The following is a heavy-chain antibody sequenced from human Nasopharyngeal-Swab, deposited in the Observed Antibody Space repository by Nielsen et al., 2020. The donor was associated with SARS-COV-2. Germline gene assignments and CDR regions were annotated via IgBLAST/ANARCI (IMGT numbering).Heavy chain of an antibody. CDR3: ARGPHRRITIFGVVIESYYYGMDV. D-gene: IGHD3-3*01. CDR1: GGSFSGYY. Sequence: SETLSLTCAVYGGSFSGYYWSWIRQPPGKGLEWVGEINHSGSTNNNPSLKSRVTISVDTSKNQFSLKLTSVTAADTAVYYCARGPHRRITIFGVVIESYYYGMDVWGHGTTVTVSS. CDR2: INHSGST. V-gene: IGHV4-34*01. J-gene: IGHJ6*02.